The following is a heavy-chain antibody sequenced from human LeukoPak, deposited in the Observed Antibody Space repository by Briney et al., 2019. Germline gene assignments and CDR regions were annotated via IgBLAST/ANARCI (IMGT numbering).Heavy chain of an antibody. CDR1: GFSFSRYG. CDR2: ISSSSSYT. J-gene: IGHJ5*02. D-gene: IGHD2-2*01. Sequence: PGGSLRLSCAASGFSFSRYGMHWVRQAPGKGLEWVSYISSSSSYTNYADSVKGRFTISRDNAKNSLYLQMNSLRAEDTAVYYCARGRYCSSTSCSGIDPWGQGTLVTVSS. V-gene: IGHV3-21*05. CDR3: ARGRYCSSTSCSGIDP.